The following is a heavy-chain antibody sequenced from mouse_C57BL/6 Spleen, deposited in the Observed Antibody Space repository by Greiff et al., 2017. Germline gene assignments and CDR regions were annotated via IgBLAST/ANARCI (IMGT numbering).Heavy chain of an antibody. CDR3: ARTPHYGNYTAY. Sequence: QVQLQQSGAELARPGASVKMSCKASGYTFTSYTMHWVKQRPGQGLEWIGYINPSSGYTKYNQKFKDKATLTADKSSSTAYMQLSSLTSEDSAVDYCARTPHYGNYTAYWGQGTLVTVSA. D-gene: IGHD2-1*01. CDR2: INPSSGYT. CDR1: GYTFTSYT. V-gene: IGHV1-4*01. J-gene: IGHJ3*01.